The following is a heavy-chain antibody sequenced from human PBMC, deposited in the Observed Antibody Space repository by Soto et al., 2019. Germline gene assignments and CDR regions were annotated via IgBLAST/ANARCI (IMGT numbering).Heavy chain of an antibody. CDR1: GGTFSSYA. D-gene: IGHD2-2*01. J-gene: IGHJ6*02. CDR2: IIPIFGTA. CDR3: ARGLPAAALYYYYYGMDV. V-gene: IGHV1-69*01. Sequence: QVQLVQSGAEVKKPGSSVKVSCKASGGTFSSYAISWVRQAPGQGLEWMGGIIPIFGTANYAQKFQGRVTITADESTSTAYMELSSLISEDTAVYYCARGLPAAALYYYYYGMDVWGQGTTVTVSS.